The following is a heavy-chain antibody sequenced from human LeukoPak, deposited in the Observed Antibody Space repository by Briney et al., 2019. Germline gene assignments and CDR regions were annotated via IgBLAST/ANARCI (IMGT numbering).Heavy chain of an antibody. CDR1: GFTFTRYV. Sequence: GGSLRLSCVVSGFTFTRYVMSWVRQAPGKGLEWVSSVSESGSNRYCADSVKGRFSISRDNSKNMLYLQLGSLRTEDTATYYCANRHDSSGYFFNYWGQGTLVTVSS. V-gene: IGHV3-23*01. J-gene: IGHJ4*02. CDR2: VSESGSNR. CDR3: ANRHDSSGYFFNY. D-gene: IGHD3-22*01.